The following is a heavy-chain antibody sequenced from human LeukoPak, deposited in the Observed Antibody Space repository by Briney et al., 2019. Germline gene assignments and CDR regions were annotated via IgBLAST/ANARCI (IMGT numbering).Heavy chain of an antibody. J-gene: IGHJ6*03. CDR3: TTEELGYCSGGSCYSLYYYYYYMDV. CDR2: IKSKTDGGTT. CDR1: GFTFSSYA. V-gene: IGHV3-15*01. Sequence: GGSLRLSCAASGFTFSSYAMSWVRQAPGKGLEWVGRIKSKTDGGTTDCAAPVKGRFTISRDDSKNTLYLQMNSLKTEDTAVYYCTTEELGYCSGGSCYSLYYYYYYMDVWGKGTTVTVSS. D-gene: IGHD2-15*01.